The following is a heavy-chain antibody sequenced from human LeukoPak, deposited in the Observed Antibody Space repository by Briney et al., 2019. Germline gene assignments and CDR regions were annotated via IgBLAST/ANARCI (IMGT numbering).Heavy chain of an antibody. CDR1: GYRFTSYW. CDR3: ARHALYYGSGVGYYYGMDV. CDR2: IYPGDSDT. Sequence: GEPLQISFKGSGYRFTSYWIGWVRPMPGKGLAWMGIIYPGDSDTRYSPSFQGQVTISADKSISTAYLQWSSLKASDTAMYYCARHALYYGSGVGYYYGMDVWGKGTTVTVSS. V-gene: IGHV5-51*01. D-gene: IGHD3-10*01. J-gene: IGHJ6*04.